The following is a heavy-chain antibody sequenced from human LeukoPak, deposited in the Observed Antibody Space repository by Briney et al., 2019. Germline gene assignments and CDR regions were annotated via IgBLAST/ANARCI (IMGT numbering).Heavy chain of an antibody. J-gene: IGHJ4*02. D-gene: IGHD2-21*02. Sequence: PSETLSLTCTVSGGSISSYYWSWILQPPGKGLEWIGYIYYSGSTNYNPSLKSRVTISVDTSKNQFSLKLSSVTAADTAVYYCARLAGSTLGAQGLLDYWGRGTLVTVSS. V-gene: IGHV4-59*08. CDR3: ARLAGSTLGAQGLLDY. CDR2: IYYSGST. CDR1: GGSISSYY.